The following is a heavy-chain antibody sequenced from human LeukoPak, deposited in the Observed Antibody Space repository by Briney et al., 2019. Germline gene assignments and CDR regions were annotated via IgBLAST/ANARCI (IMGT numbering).Heavy chain of an antibody. CDR3: ARVHSSSWYAFDC. V-gene: IGHV4-59*01. D-gene: IGHD6-13*01. CDR1: GGSISSYY. J-gene: IGHJ4*02. Sequence: SETLSLTCTVSGGSISSYYWSWIRQPPGKGLEWIGYIYYSGSTNYNPSLKSRVTMSVGTSSNQFSLKLNSMTAADTAVYYCARVHSSSWYAFDCWGQGTLVTVSS. CDR2: IYYSGST.